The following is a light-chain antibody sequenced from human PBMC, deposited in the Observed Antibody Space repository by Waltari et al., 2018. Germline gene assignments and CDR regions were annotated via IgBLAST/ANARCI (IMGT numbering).Light chain of an antibody. V-gene: IGLV2-23*01. CDR1: SSDVGSYNL. J-gene: IGLJ2*01. CDR3: CSYAGSSTLL. CDR2: EVS. Sequence: QSALTQPASVSGSPGQSITISCTGTSSDVGSYNLVSWYQQHPGKAPKLRFYEVSKWPSGVSSPVSGSKSGNTASLTISGLQAEDDADYYCCSYAGSSTLLFGGGTKVTVL.